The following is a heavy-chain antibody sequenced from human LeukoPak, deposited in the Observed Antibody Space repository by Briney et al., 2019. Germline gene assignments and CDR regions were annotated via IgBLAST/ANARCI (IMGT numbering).Heavy chain of an antibody. CDR2: INPNSGAT. V-gene: IGHV1-2*02. J-gene: IGHJ4*02. CDR3: AREGWEPNFDQ. Sequence: ASVKVSCKASGYTFTSYGISWVRQAPGQGLEWMGWINPNSGATNYAQNFQGRVTMTSDTSITTAYMELTSLTFNDTAVYYCAREGWEPNFDQWGQGTLVTVSS. D-gene: IGHD1-26*01. CDR1: GYTFTSYG.